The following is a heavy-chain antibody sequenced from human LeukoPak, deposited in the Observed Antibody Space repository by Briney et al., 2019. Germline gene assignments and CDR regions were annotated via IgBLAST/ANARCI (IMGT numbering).Heavy chain of an antibody. Sequence: PSETLSLTCAVYGGSFSGYYWSWIRQPPGKGLEWIGEINHSGSTNYNPSLKSRVTISVDTSKNQFSLKLSSVTAADTAVYYCARRRKQLVPYYYYYMDVWGKGTTVTVSS. CDR3: ARRRKQLVPYYYYYMDV. CDR2: INHSGST. D-gene: IGHD6-6*01. V-gene: IGHV4-34*01. J-gene: IGHJ6*03. CDR1: GGSFSGYY.